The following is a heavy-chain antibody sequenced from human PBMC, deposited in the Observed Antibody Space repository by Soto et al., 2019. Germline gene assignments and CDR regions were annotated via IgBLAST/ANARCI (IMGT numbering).Heavy chain of an antibody. CDR3: ARRLVGATSAFDI. CDR2: IYYSAST. V-gene: IGHV4-39*02. Sequence: PSETLTLTCTVPGGSISSSSYYWGWIRQPPGKGLEWIGSIYYSASTYYNPSLKTRVTISVDTSKNHFSLKLSSVTAVDTAVYYSARRLVGATSAFDIWGQGTMVTVSS. D-gene: IGHD1-26*01. CDR1: GGSISSSSYY. J-gene: IGHJ3*02.